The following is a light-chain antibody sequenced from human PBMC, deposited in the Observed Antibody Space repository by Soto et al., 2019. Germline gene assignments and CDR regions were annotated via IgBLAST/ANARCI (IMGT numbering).Light chain of an antibody. CDR2: SNN. CDR1: SSNIGSNY. J-gene: IGLJ1*01. V-gene: IGLV1-47*02. Sequence: QSVRTQPPSASGTPGQRVTISCSGSSSNIGSNYVYWYQQLPGTAPKLLIYSNNQRPSGVPDRFSGSKSGTSASLAISGLRSEDEADYYCAAWDDSLSGRYVFGTGTKVTVL. CDR3: AAWDDSLSGRYV.